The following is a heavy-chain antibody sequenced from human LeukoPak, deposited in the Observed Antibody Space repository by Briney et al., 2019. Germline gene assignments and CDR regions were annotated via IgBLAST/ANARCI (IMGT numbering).Heavy chain of an antibody. V-gene: IGHV3-48*04. J-gene: IGHJ4*02. CDR2: ISSSSSTI. CDR3: AREDIVGATLVLDY. Sequence: PGGSLRLSCAASGFTFSSYSMNWVRQAPGKGLEWVSYISSSSSTIYYADSVKGRFTISRDNAKNSLYLQMNSLRAEDTAVYYCAREDIVGATLVLDYWGQGTLVTVSS. CDR1: GFTFSSYS. D-gene: IGHD1-26*01.